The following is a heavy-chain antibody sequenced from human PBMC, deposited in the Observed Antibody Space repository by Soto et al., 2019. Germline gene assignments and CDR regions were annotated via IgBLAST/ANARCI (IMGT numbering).Heavy chain of an antibody. CDR3: ASDSIAVAGLDY. J-gene: IGHJ4*02. CDR1: GFTFSSYG. V-gene: IGHV3-33*01. Sequence: QVQLVESGGGVVQPGRSLRLSCAASGFTFSSYGMNWVRQAPGKGLEWVAVIWDDGSNKYYADSVKGRFTISRDNSKNTLYLQMNSLRAEDTAVYYCASDSIAVAGLDYWGQGTLVTVSS. CDR2: IWDDGSNK. D-gene: IGHD6-19*01.